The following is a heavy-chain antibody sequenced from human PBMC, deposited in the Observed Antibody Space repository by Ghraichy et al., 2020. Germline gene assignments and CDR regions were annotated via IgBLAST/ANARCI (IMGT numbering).Heavy chain of an antibody. CDR2: INHSGST. D-gene: IGHD3-16*01. V-gene: IGHV4-34*01. CDR3: ARGLYYDYVWGSSTFDY. Sequence: YAVYGGSFSGYYWSWIRQPPGKGLQWIGEINHSGSTNYNPSLMSRVTISLDTSKNQFSLRLTSVTVADTAVYYCARGLYYDYVWGSSTFDYWGQGTLVTVSS. J-gene: IGHJ4*02. CDR1: GGSFSGYY.